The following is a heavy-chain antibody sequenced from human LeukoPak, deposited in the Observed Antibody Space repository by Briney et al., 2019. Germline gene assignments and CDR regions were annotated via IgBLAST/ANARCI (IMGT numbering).Heavy chain of an antibody. D-gene: IGHD2-2*01. CDR1: GYTFTGYY. Sequence: ASVKVSCKASGYTFTGYYMHWVRQAPGQGLEWMGWINPNSGGTNYAQKFQGRATMTRDTSISTAYMELSRLRSDDTAVYYCARDPGVPAAQYYFDYWGQGTLVTVSS. CDR3: ARDPGVPAAQYYFDY. CDR2: INPNSGGT. V-gene: IGHV1-2*02. J-gene: IGHJ4*02.